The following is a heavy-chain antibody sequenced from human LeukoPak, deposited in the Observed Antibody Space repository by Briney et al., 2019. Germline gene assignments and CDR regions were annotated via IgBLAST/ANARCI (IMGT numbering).Heavy chain of an antibody. J-gene: IGHJ4*02. D-gene: IGHD1-26*01. V-gene: IGHV3-11*01. CDR1: GFIFSDYY. CDR3: ARDRFSGSYPLDY. Sequence: GGSLRLSCTTSGFIFSDYYMSWIRQAPGKGLEWVSYISSRGSIIYYADSVKGRFTISRDNAKNSLYLQMNRLRAEDTAVYYCARDRFSGSYPLDYWGQGTLVTVSS. CDR2: ISSRGSII.